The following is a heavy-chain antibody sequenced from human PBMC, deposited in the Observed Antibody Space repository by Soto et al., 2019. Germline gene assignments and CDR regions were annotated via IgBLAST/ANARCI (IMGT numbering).Heavy chain of an antibody. CDR1: GFPFSSYW. J-gene: IGHJ4*02. D-gene: IGHD3-9*01. V-gene: IGHV3-74*01. CDR2: ISGDGVTT. Sequence: EVQLVESGGDLVQRGGSLRLSCAASGFPFSSYWMHWVRHTPGKGLDWVARISGDGVTTYYAESVTGRFTVSRDNAKNTLSLQIRGLRAEDTAVYYCAREYYGLLTGYYTDYWGQGTLVSVSS. CDR3: AREYYGLLTGYYTDY.